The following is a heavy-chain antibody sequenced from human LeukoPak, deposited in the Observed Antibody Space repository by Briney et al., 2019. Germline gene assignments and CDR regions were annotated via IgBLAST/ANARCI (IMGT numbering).Heavy chain of an antibody. CDR1: GVTFITYA. V-gene: IGHV3-30-3*01. CDR2: VSYDGSNK. CDR3: ARDSYGMDV. Sequence: GGSLRLSCAASGVTFITYAMHWLRQAPGRGLEWVAFVSYDGSNKYYADSVKGRFTISRDNSKNTLCLQMNSLRPEDTAVYYCARDSYGMDVWGQGTTVTVSS. J-gene: IGHJ6*02.